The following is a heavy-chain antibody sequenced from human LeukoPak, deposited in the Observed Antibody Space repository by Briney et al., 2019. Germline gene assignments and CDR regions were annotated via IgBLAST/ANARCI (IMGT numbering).Heavy chain of an antibody. V-gene: IGHV4-61*01. Sequence: PSETLSLTCTVSGGSITSSSYYWSWIRQPPGTGLEWIGYIYYSGSTNYNPSLKSRVTISVDTSKNQFSLKLSSVTAADTAVYYCARRIMITFGGVIARKYYFDYWGQGTLVTVSS. CDR2: IYYSGST. CDR3: ARRIMITFGGVIARKYYFDY. CDR1: GGSITSSSYY. D-gene: IGHD3-16*02. J-gene: IGHJ4*02.